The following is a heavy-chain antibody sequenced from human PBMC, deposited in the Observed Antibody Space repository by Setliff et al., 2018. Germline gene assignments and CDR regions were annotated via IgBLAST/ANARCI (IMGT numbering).Heavy chain of an antibody. V-gene: IGHV4-38-2*01. J-gene: IGHJ3*02. Sequence: PSETLSLTCAVSGYSISTEYYWGWIRQAPGKGLEWIGSVYHSGSTFYNPSSKSRVTISVDTSKNQFSLSLRSVTAADTAVYYCARGRMRGSCSGPSCTYDPFDIWGQGTPVTVSS. CDR2: VYHSGST. D-gene: IGHD2-2*01. CDR3: ARGRMRGSCSGPSCTYDPFDI. CDR1: GYSISTEYY.